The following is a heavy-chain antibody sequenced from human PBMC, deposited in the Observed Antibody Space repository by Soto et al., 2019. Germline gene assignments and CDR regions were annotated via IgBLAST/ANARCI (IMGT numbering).Heavy chain of an antibody. CDR2: IYHSWST. V-gene: IGHV4-30-2*01. J-gene: IGHJ5*02. CDR3: ARVPDR. CDR1: GGSISSGGYS. Sequence: PSETLSLTCAVSGGSISSGGYSWSWIRQPPGKGLEWIGYIYHSWSTYYNPSLKSRVTISVDRSKNQFSLKLSSVTAADTAVYYCARVPDRWGQGTLVTVSS.